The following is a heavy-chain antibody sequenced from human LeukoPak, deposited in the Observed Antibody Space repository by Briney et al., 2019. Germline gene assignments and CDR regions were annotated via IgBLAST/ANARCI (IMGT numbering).Heavy chain of an antibody. CDR2: INHSGST. Sequence: PSETLSLTCAVYGGSFSGYYWSWIRQPPGKGLEWIGEINHSGSTNYNPSLKSRVTLSVDTSKNQFSLKLSSVTAADTAVYYCARGRDYGDYGALDYWGQGTLVTVSS. CDR1: GGSFSGYY. J-gene: IGHJ4*02. D-gene: IGHD4-17*01. V-gene: IGHV4-34*01. CDR3: ARGRDYGDYGALDY.